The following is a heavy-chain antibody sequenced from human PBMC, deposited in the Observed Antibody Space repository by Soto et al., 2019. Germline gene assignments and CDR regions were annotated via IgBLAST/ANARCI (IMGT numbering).Heavy chain of an antibody. CDR1: GFTFSSYG. CDR2: ILDDGNNK. V-gene: IGHV3-30*18. J-gene: IGHJ6*02. D-gene: IGHD2-21*02. CDR3: AKALTVSYYGMHV. Sequence: QVQLVESGGGVVQPGRSLRLSCAASGFTFSSYGMHWGRQAPGKWLEWVAAILDDGNNKYYADSVKGRFTISRDKSKNTLYLKMNSLRDEDTAVYYCAKALTVSYYGMHVWGQGTTVIVSS.